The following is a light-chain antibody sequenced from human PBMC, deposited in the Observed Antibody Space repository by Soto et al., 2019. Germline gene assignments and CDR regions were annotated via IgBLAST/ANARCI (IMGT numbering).Light chain of an antibody. CDR2: AAS. CDR3: RKSDSAPFT. J-gene: IGKJ3*01. Sequence: DIQMTQSPSSLSASVGDRVTITCRASQGISNYLAWFQQKPGKVPRLLIYAASTLQSGVASRFSGSGSGTVFTLTISSLQPEDVATYYCRKSDSAPFTFGPGTKVDSK. CDR1: QGISNY. V-gene: IGKV1-27*01.